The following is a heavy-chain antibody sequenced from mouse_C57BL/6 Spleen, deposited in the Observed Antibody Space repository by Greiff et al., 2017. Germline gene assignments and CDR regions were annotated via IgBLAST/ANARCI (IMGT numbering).Heavy chain of an antibody. D-gene: IGHD1-1*02. Sequence: VQLQQSGPELVKPGASVKISCKASGYTFTDDYMNWVKQSHGQSLEWIGDINPNNGGTSYNQKFKGKATMTVDTSSSTAYMELSSLTSEDSAVYYCARGGYYPVGDWGQSTTLTVAS. V-gene: IGHV1-26*01. J-gene: IGHJ2*01. CDR2: INPNNGGT. CDR3: ARGGYYPVGD. CDR1: GYTFTDDY.